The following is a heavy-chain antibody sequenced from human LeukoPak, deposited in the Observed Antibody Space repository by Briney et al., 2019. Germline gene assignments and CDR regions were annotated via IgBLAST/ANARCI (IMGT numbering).Heavy chain of an antibody. Sequence: GGSLRLSCAASGFTFSSYAMHWVRQAPGKGLEWVAVISYDGSNKYYADSVKGRFTISRDNSKNTLYLQMNSLRAEDTAVYYCARAASDYWGQGTLVTVSS. J-gene: IGHJ4*02. D-gene: IGHD2-2*01. CDR2: ISYDGSNK. V-gene: IGHV3-30-3*01. CDR1: GFTFSSYA. CDR3: ARAASDY.